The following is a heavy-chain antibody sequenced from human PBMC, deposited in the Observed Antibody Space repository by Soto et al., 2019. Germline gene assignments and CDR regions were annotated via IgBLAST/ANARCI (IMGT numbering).Heavy chain of an antibody. Sequence: ETLSLTRNVSCGCISSFPWSWLRQPPGKGLEWIGYIYYSGSTNYNPSLESRVTISGDTSKNQFSLELSSVSAADTAVYYCARLRTAAAGRDHWGQGILVTVSS. CDR2: IYYSGST. V-gene: IGHV4-59*01. J-gene: IGHJ4*02. CDR1: CGCISSFP. CDR3: ARLRTAAAGRDH. D-gene: IGHD6-13*01.